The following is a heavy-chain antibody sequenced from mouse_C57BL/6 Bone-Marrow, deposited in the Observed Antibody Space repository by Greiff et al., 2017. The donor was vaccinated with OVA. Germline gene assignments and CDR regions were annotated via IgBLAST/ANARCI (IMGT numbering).Heavy chain of an antibody. Sequence: EVKLVESGGGLVKPGGSLKLSCAASGFTFSSYAMSWVRQTPEKRLEWVATISDGGSYTYYPANVQGRFTISRDNAKNILYLQMSHLKSEDTAMYYCAREGYYFDYWGQGTTLTVSS. CDR2: ISDGGSYT. CDR3: AREGYYFDY. V-gene: IGHV5-4*01. J-gene: IGHJ2*01. CDR1: GFTFSSYA.